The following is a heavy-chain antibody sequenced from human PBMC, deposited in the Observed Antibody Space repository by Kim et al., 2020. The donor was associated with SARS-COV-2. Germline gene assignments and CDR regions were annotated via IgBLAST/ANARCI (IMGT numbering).Heavy chain of an antibody. V-gene: IGHV3-48*03. D-gene: IGHD5-18*01. CDR1: GFTFSSYE. Sequence: GGSLRLSCAASGFTFSSYEMNWVRQAPGKGLEWVSYISSSGSTIFYADSVKGRFTISRDNAENSLYLQMNSLRAEDTAVYYCARDPLGLNNYGEGAFDYWVQGTLVTVSS. J-gene: IGHJ4*02. CDR2: ISSSGSTI. CDR3: ARDPLGLNNYGEGAFDY.